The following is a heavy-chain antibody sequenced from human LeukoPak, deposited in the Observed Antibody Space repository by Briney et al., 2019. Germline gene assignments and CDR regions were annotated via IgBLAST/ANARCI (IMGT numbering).Heavy chain of an antibody. J-gene: IGHJ4*02. V-gene: IGHV4-34*01. CDR1: GGSFIGYY. D-gene: IGHD6-19*01. Sequence: SETLSLTWSVYGGSFIGYYWSWLRQPPGKGLEWIGEIKDSGTTNSHPSLKSRVTISVDTSKNKFSLKQRSVTAADTAVYYCAGGPCIAVAVDYWGQGTLVTVSS. CDR3: AGGPCIAVAVDY. CDR2: IKDSGTT.